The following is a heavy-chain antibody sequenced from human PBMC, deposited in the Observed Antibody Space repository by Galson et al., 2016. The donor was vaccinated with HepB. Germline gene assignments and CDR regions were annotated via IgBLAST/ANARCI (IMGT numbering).Heavy chain of an antibody. CDR2: INTNTGNP. J-gene: IGHJ2*01. V-gene: IGHV7-4-1*02. CDR3: ARDPSVRLLRHFDL. D-gene: IGHD6-25*01. CDR1: GYSFTTYT. Sequence: SVKVSCKASGYSFTTYTMNWVRQAPGQGLEWMGWINTNTGNPTYAQGFTGRFAFSLDTSVSTAYLQISSLKAEDTAVYYCARDPSVRLLRHFDLWGRGTLVTVSS.